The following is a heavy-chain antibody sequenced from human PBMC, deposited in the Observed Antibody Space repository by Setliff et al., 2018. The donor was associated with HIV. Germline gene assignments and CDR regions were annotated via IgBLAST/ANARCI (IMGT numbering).Heavy chain of an antibody. D-gene: IGHD3-10*01. J-gene: IGHJ4*02. Sequence: SETLSLTCTVSDDSISSNYWSWIRQSAGKGLEWVGRIYTGGRTNYNPSLKGRVTMSVDTSKNQFSLNLSSVTAADTAVYYCARLYGSGSYQVDYWGQGTLVTVSS. V-gene: IGHV4-4*07. CDR2: IYTGGRT. CDR3: ARLYGSGSYQVDY. CDR1: DDSISSNY.